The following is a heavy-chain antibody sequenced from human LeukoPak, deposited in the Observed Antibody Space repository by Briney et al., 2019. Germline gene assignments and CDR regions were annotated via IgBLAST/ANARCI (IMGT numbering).Heavy chain of an antibody. Sequence: SETLSLTCAVYGGSFSGYYWSWIRQPPGKGLEWIGEINHSGSTNYNPSLKSRVTISVDTSKNQFSLKLSSVTAADTAVYYCARGVSQGLVVPAAIPGWFDPWGQGTLVTVSS. CDR3: ARGVSQGLVVPAAIPGWFDP. V-gene: IGHV4-34*01. D-gene: IGHD2-2*02. CDR1: GGSFSGYY. J-gene: IGHJ5*02. CDR2: INHSGST.